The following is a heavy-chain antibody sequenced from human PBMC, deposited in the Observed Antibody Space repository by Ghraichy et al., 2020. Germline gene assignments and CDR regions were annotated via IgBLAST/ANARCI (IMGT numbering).Heavy chain of an antibody. CDR3: AKEGRYSSSCIDY. J-gene: IGHJ4*02. V-gene: IGHV3-30*18. D-gene: IGHD6-13*01. Sequence: GGSLRLSCAASGFTFSSYGMHWVRQAPGKGLEWVAVISYDGSNKYYADSVKGRFTISRDNSMNTLYLQMNSLRAEDTAVYYCAKEGRYSSSCIDYWGQGTLVTVSS. CDR2: ISYDGSNK. CDR1: GFTFSSYG.